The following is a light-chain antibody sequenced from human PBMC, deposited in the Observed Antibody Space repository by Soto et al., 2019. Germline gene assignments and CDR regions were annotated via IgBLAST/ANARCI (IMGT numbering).Light chain of an antibody. CDR2: AAS. CDR3: QKYSSVIT. CDR1: QGISSF. Sequence: DIQMTQSPSSLSASVGDRVTITCRESQGISSFLAWYQQKPGKVPKLLISAASTLQSGVPSRFSGSGSGTDFTLTITSLQPEDVATYYCQKYSSVITFGPGTRLEIK. J-gene: IGKJ5*01. V-gene: IGKV1-27*01.